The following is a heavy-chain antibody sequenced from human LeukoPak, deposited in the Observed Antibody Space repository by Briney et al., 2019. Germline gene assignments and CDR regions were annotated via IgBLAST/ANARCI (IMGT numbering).Heavy chain of an antibody. CDR2: INHSGST. CDR1: GGSFSGYY. V-gene: IGHV4-34*01. J-gene: IGHJ5*02. Sequence: PSETLSLTCAVYGGSFSGYYWSWIRQPPGKGLEWIGEINHSGSTNYNPSLKSRVTISVDTSKNQFSLKLSSVTAADTAVYYCARRVTTVIPNWFDPWGQGTLVTVSS. CDR3: ARRVTTVIPNWFDP. D-gene: IGHD4-17*01.